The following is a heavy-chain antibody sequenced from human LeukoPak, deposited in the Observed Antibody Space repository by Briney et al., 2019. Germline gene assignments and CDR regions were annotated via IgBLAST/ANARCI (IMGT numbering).Heavy chain of an antibody. V-gene: IGHV1-2*06. CDR2: INPNSGGT. CDR3: ARELAARLGSAY. Sequence: ASVKVSCKASGYTFTGYYMHWVRQAPGQGLEWMGRINPNSGGTNYAQKFQGRVTMTRDTSISTAYMELSRLRSDDTAVYYCARELAARLGSAYWGQGTLVTVSS. CDR1: GYTFTGYY. J-gene: IGHJ4*02. D-gene: IGHD6-6*01.